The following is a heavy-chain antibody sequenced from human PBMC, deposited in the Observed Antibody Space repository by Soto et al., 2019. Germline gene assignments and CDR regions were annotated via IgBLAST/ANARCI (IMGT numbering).Heavy chain of an antibody. CDR2: INHSGST. V-gene: IGHV4-34*01. Sequence: SETLSLTCAVYGLSFSGYYWSWIRQPPGKGLEWIGEINHSGSTNYNPSLKSRVTISVDTSKNQFSLKLSSVTAADTAVYYCARGESYGSGSCRQFDYWGQGTLVTVSS. CDR3: ARGESYGSGSCRQFDY. D-gene: IGHD3-10*01. CDR1: GLSFSGYY. J-gene: IGHJ4*02.